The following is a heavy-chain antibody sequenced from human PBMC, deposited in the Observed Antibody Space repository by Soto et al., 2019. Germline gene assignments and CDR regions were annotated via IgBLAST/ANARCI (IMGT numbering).Heavy chain of an antibody. Sequence: PGGALRLSCAASGFTFSSYWMHWVRQAPGKGLEWVSTISGSDGKTFYADSVKGRFSISRDTSQSTLYLQMNSLRADDTAMYYCARWSYLDYWGQGTRVTVSS. CDR2: ISGSDGKT. CDR1: GFTFSSYW. CDR3: ARWSYLDY. V-gene: IGHV3-23*01. J-gene: IGHJ4*02. D-gene: IGHD3-3*01.